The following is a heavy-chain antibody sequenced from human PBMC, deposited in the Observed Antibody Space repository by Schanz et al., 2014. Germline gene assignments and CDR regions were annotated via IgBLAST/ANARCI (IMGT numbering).Heavy chain of an antibody. Sequence: EVQLVESGGGLVQPGGSLRLSCGSSGFTFSPYWMHWVRQAPGKGLVWVSVIGVDGTTTYYADSVKGRFTISRDNSKNTLYLQMNSLRPEDTAVYFCAKIERNEDWGQGTLVTVSS. V-gene: IGHV3-23*04. CDR3: AKIERNED. D-gene: IGHD1-1*01. J-gene: IGHJ4*02. CDR2: IGVDGTTT. CDR1: GFTFSPYW.